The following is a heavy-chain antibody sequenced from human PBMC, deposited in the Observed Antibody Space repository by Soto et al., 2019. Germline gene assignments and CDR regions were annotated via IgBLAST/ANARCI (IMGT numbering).Heavy chain of an antibody. V-gene: IGHV3-30-3*01. Sequence: PGGSLRLSCAASGFTFSSYAMHWVRQAPGKGLEWVAVISYDGSNKYYADSVKGRFTISRDNSKNTLYLQMNSLRAEDTAVYYCARGSLFATPTPLNYYYYGMDVWGQGTTVTVSS. CDR3: ARGSLFATPTPLNYYYYGMDV. CDR2: ISYDGSNK. D-gene: IGHD3-10*02. J-gene: IGHJ6*02. CDR1: GFTFSSYA.